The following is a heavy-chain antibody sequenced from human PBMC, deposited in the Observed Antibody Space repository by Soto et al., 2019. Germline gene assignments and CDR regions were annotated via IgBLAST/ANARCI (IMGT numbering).Heavy chain of an antibody. D-gene: IGHD2-15*01. V-gene: IGHV4-34*01. CDR1: GGSFSGYY. CDR2: INHSGST. J-gene: IGHJ5*02. CDR3: ARDWCNIVVVGAATRRYNCFDP. Sequence: QVQLQQWGAGLLKHSETLSLTCAVYGGSFSGYYWSWIRQPPGKGLEWIGEINHSGSTNYNPSLKFLVIISGDTSKNQFSLKLSSVAAADTAVDYCARDWCNIVVVGAATRRYNCFDPWGHVTLVTVSS.